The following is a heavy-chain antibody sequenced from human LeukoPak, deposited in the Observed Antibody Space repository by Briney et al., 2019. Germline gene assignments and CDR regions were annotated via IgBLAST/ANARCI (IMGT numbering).Heavy chain of an antibody. D-gene: IGHD4-23*01. CDR1: GGPISSYY. V-gene: IGHV4-59*01. J-gene: IGHJ2*01. Sequence: SETLSLTCTVSGGPISSYYWSWIRQPPGKGLEWIGYIYYSGSTNYNPSLKSRVTISVDTSKNQFSLKLSSVTAADTAVYYCARDPSRKPYGGRWYFDLWGRGTLVTVSS. CDR2: IYYSGST. CDR3: ARDPSRKPYGGRWYFDL.